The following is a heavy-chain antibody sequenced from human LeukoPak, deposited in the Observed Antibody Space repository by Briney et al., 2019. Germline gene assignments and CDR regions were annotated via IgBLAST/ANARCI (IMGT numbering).Heavy chain of an antibody. J-gene: IGHJ4*02. CDR3: AKEATMTFWYFDY. V-gene: IGHV3-23*01. CDR1: GFTFSTYA. CDR2: ISGSGGST. D-gene: IGHD5-12*01. Sequence: RPGKSLRLSCAASGFTFSTYAMTWVRQAPGKGLEWVSLISGSGGSTYYADSVKGRFTISRDNSKNTLYLEVNSLRVEDTAVYYCAKEATMTFWYFDYWGQGTLVTVSS.